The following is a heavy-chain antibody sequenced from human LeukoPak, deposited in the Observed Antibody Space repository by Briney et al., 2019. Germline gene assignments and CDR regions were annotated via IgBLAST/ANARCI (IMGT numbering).Heavy chain of an antibody. CDR2: ISSSGSTI. CDR3: ARDRGLIIRPYMDV. J-gene: IGHJ6*03. CDR1: GFTFSNAW. Sequence: GGSLRLSCAASGFTFSNAWMSWVRQAPGKGLEWVSYISSSGSTIYYADSVKGRFTISRDNAKNSLYLQMNSLRAEDTAVYYCARDRGLIIRPYMDVWGKGITVTVSS. V-gene: IGHV3-11*04. D-gene: IGHD3-16*01.